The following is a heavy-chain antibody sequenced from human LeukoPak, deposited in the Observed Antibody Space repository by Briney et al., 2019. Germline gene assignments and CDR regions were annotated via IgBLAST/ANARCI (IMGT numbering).Heavy chain of an antibody. CDR2: RKYDGSTE. Sequence: PGGSLRLSCETSGFTLKNYWMSWLRRAPGKGLEWVSRRKYDGSTEKYAESVKGRFTISRDNARGTLYLQMNSLRDDDTAVYYCAKSDWFDPCGRGILVTVSS. CDR1: GFTLKNYW. V-gene: IGHV3-74*03. J-gene: IGHJ5*02. CDR3: AKSDWFDP.